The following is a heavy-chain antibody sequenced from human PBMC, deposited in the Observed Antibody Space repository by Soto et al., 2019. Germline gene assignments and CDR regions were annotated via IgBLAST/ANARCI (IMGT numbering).Heavy chain of an antibody. D-gene: IGHD3-10*01. Sequence: SETLSLTCAVCGGSFSRYYWSWFRQPPGKGPEWIREINHSGSTNYNPSRKSRVTISVDTSKNQVSLKLSSVTAADTAVYYCARVRKRGMVRGVKTPYYYYTDAWGQGTTVNVS. CDR1: GGSFSRYY. V-gene: IGHV4-34*01. CDR2: INHSGST. CDR3: ARVRKRGMVRGVKTPYYYYTDA. J-gene: IGHJ6*03.